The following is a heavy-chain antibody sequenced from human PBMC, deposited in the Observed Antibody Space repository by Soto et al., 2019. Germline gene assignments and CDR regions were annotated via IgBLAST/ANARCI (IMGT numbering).Heavy chain of an antibody. CDR3: ARGSGRGEPAPWDV. CDR1: GGTFSSYA. CDR2: IIPIFGTA. Sequence: QVQLVQSGAEVKKPGSSVKVSCKASGGTFSSYAISWVRQAPGQGLEWMGGIIPIFGTANYAQKFQGRVSITADESTRTAYMELRSLRSEDTAVYSCARGSGRGEPAPWDVWGQGTTVTVSS. J-gene: IGHJ6*02. V-gene: IGHV1-69*01. D-gene: IGHD3-16*01.